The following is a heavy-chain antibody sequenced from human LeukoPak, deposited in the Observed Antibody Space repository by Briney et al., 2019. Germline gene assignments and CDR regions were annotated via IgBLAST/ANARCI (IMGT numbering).Heavy chain of an antibody. V-gene: IGHV3-23*01. CDR1: GFTFSSYA. J-gene: IGHJ6*02. Sequence: GASLTLSCAASGFTFSSYAMSWVRQAPGKGLEWVGAISGSVGSTYYANSVKGRFTISRDNSKNTLYLQMNSLRAEDTAVYYCAKGGATNYYYYGMDVWGQGTTVTASS. CDR2: ISGSVGST. CDR3: AKGGATNYYYYGMDV. D-gene: IGHD1-26*01.